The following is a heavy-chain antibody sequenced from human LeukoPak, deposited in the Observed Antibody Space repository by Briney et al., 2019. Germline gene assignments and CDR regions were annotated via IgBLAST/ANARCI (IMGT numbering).Heavy chain of an antibody. D-gene: IGHD3-22*01. CDR2: IYPGDSNT. Sequence: GESLKISCEGFEYSFSNFWIGWVRQVPGKGLELMGIIYPGDSNTIYSPSFRGQVTISADKSISTAYLQWNSLRASDTAMYHCARPYYYDSSHFHSAPYFFDSWGQGTLVTVSS. J-gene: IGHJ4*02. V-gene: IGHV5-51*01. CDR1: EYSFSNFW. CDR3: ARPYYYDSSHFHSAPYFFDS.